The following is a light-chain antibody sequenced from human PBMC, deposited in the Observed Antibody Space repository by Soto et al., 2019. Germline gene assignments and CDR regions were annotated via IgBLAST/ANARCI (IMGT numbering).Light chain of an antibody. CDR3: QQANSFPLT. V-gene: IGKV3-15*01. J-gene: IGKJ5*01. Sequence: EIVMTPSPATLSVSPGEGATLSCRASQSVSSNLAWYQQKPGQAPRLLIYVASTRATGIPARFSGTGSGTELTLTISSLQPEDFATYYCQQANSFPLTFGQGTRLEIK. CDR1: QSVSSN. CDR2: VAS.